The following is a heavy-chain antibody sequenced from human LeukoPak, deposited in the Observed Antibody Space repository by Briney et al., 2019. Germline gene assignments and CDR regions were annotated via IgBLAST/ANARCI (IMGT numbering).Heavy chain of an antibody. V-gene: IGHV3-9*01. D-gene: IGHD3-16*01. CDR3: AKELTGGFDY. CDR2: ISWNSGSI. CDR1: GFTFDDYA. Sequence: GGSLRLSCAASGFTFDDYAMHWVRQAPGKGLEWVSGISWNSGSIGYADSVKGRFTISRDNAKNSLYLQMNSLRAEDTALYYCAKELTGGFDYWGQGTPVTVSS. J-gene: IGHJ4*02.